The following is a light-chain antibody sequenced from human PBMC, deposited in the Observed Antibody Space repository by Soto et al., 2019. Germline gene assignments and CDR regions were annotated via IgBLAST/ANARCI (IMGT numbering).Light chain of an antibody. CDR1: QNIRTY. CDR2: AAS. Sequence: DIQMTQSPRFLSASVGDRATITCRASQNIRTYLTWYQQKPGKGPTVLIYAASTLQRGVPSRFSGSTTGTDFTLTITGLQPEDSATYYCQQTLSVPRTFGLGTKVEIK. V-gene: IGKV1-39*01. CDR3: QQTLSVPRT. J-gene: IGKJ1*01.